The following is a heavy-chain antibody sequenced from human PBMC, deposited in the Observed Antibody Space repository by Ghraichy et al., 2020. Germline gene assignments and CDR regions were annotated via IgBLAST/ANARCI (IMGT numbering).Heavy chain of an antibody. J-gene: IGHJ4*02. V-gene: IGHV3-23*01. D-gene: IGHD2-2*01. CDR2: ISGSGGST. CDR1: GFTFSSYA. Sequence: GGSLRLSCAASGFTFSSYAMSWVRQAPGKGLEWVSAISGSGGSTYYADSVKGRFTISRDNSKNTLYLQMNSLRAEDTAVYYCAKGVGIVPAAMFGDSSGYSDYWGQGTLVTVSS. CDR3: AKGVGIVPAAMFGDSSGYSDY.